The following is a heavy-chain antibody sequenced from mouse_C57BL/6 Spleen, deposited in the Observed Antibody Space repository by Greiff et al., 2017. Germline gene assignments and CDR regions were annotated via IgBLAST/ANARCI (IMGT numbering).Heavy chain of an antibody. CDR1: GYTFTSYW. CDR3: ARSGRSYY. V-gene: IGHV1-50*01. CDR2: IDPSDSYT. Sequence: QVQLQQSGAELVKPGASVKLSCKASGYTFTSYWMQWVKQRPGQGLEWIGEIDPSDSYTNYNQKFKGKATLTVDTSSSTAYMQLSSLTSEDSAVYYCARSGRSYYWGQGTTLTVSS. J-gene: IGHJ2*01. D-gene: IGHD4-1*01.